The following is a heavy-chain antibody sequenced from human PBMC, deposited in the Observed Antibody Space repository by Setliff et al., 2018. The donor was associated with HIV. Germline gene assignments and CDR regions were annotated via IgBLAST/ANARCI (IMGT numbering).Heavy chain of an antibody. V-gene: IGHV3-30*02. D-gene: IGHD1-26*01. J-gene: IGHJ5*02. Sequence: GESLKISCAASGFTFSSYGMHWVRQGPGKGLEWVAFIRHNGRNQYYAESVKGRFTVSRDNSKNTLFLQMDSLNHEDTALYFCARSQWEVPILSWFDPWGQGTSVTVPQ. CDR3: ARSQWEVPILSWFDP. CDR2: IRHNGRNQ. CDR1: GFTFSSYG.